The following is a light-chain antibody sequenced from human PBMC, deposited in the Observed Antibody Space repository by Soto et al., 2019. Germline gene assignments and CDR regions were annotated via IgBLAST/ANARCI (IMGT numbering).Light chain of an antibody. Sequence: EIVLTQSPATLSLSPGDRATLSCRASQSVGSYLGWYQQKPGQAPRLLIYDASNRATGIPARFSGSGSGTEFTLTISSLEPEGFAVYFCQQRSSSLTFGGGTKVDIK. CDR3: QQRSSSLT. J-gene: IGKJ4*01. V-gene: IGKV3-11*01. CDR1: QSVGSY. CDR2: DAS.